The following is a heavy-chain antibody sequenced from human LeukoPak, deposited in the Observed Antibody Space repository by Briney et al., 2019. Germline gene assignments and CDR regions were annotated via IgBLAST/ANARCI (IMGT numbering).Heavy chain of an antibody. Sequence: GASVKVSCKASGYTFTGYYMHWVRQAPGQGLEWMGWINPNSGGTSYAQKFQGRVTITADKSTSTAYMELSSLRSEDTAVYYCAILYDSSGFDAFDIWGQGTMVTVSS. J-gene: IGHJ3*02. CDR1: GYTFTGYY. D-gene: IGHD3-22*01. CDR2: INPNSGGT. CDR3: AILYDSSGFDAFDI. V-gene: IGHV1-2*02.